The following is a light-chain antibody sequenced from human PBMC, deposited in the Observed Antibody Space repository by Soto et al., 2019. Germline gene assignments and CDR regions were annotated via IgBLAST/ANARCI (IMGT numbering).Light chain of an antibody. V-gene: IGKV1-27*01. CDR3: QRYSSVIT. CDR1: QDISNF. J-gene: IGKJ5*01. Sequence: DIQMTQSPSSLSASLGDRVTITCRASQDISNFLTWYQQKPGKVPKLLISAASTLQSGVPSRFSSSGSGTDFTLTITSLQPEDVATYYCQRYSSVITFGQGTRLEIK. CDR2: AAS.